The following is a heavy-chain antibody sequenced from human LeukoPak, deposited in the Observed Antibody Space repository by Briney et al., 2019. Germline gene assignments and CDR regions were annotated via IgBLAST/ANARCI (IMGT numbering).Heavy chain of an antibody. CDR2: ISSGSTI. V-gene: IGHV3-11*04. CDR3: ARVIVAYDAFDI. Sequence: SGGSLRLSCAASGFTFSDYYMSWIRQAPGKGLEWVSYISSGSTIYYADSVKGRFTISRDNAKNSLYLQMNSLRAEDTAVYYCARVIVAYDAFDIWGQGTMVTVSS. J-gene: IGHJ3*02. CDR1: GFTFSDYY. D-gene: IGHD3-22*01.